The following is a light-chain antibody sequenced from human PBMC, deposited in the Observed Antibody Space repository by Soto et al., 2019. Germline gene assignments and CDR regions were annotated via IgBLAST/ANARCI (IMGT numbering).Light chain of an antibody. CDR3: QQYSILPPS. V-gene: IGKV3-15*01. CDR2: AAS. Sequence: VMTQSPAILSVSPGEGATLSCRASQSVGSKLAWYQQKPGQAPRLLISAASTRATGIPPRFSGSGSGSDCTLTISSLQSEEFAVYVCQQYSILPPSFGPGTKVDV. CDR1: QSVGSK. J-gene: IGKJ3*01.